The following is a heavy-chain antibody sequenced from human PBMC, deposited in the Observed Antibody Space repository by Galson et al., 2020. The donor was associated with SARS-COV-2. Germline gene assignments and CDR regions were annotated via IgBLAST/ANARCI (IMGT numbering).Heavy chain of an antibody. CDR2: IHTTGGT. J-gene: IGHJ4*02. V-gene: IGHV4-4*07. CDR3: AKGAYGSGSYIVDY. Sequence: SETLSLTCTVSSGSLNSSYWSWIRQPAGKGLEWIGRIHTTGGTDYNPSLKTRVAMSIDRSKNQFSLNLSSVTAADTAVYYCAKGAYGSGSYIVDYWGQGTLVSVSS. CDR1: SGSLNSSY. D-gene: IGHD3-10*01.